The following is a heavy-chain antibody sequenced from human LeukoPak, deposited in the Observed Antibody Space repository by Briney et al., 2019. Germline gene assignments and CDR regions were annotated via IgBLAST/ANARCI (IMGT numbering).Heavy chain of an antibody. CDR2: IYYSGST. D-gene: IGHD3-16*01. V-gene: IGHV4-31*03. Sequence: SQTLSLTCTVSGGSISSGGYYWSWIRQHPGKGLEWIGYIYYSGSTYYNPSLKSRVTISVDTSKNQFSLKLSSVTAADTAAYYCARDRSGGYFDYWGQGPLVTVSS. CDR1: GGSISSGGYY. CDR3: ARDRSGGYFDY. J-gene: IGHJ4*02.